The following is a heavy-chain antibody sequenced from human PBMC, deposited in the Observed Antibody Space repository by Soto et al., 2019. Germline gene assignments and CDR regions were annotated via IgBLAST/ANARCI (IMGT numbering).Heavy chain of an antibody. D-gene: IGHD2-2*01. CDR3: VRGENFIVVAPSAFDP. V-gene: IGHV3-48*01. J-gene: IGHJ5*02. CDR2: ISRSSSII. CDR1: GFTFSGYG. Sequence: EVQLVESGGGLVQPGGSLRLSCAASGFTFSGYGMNWVRQAPGKGLEWVSYISRSSSIIYDADSVRGRFTISRDNAKNSLYLQMNSLRAEDTAVYYCVRGENFIVVAPSAFDPWGQGTLVTVSS.